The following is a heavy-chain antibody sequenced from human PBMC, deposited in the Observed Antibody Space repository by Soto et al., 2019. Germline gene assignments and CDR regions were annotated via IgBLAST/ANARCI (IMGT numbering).Heavy chain of an antibody. CDR3: ARQQLVRRDYYYYGMDV. J-gene: IGHJ6*02. CDR2: IYYSGSN. V-gene: IGHV4-31*03. Sequence: SETLSLTCTVSGGSISSGCYYWSWILHHPGKGLEWVGYIYYSGSNYYNPSLKRRVTISVDTSKNQFSLKLSSVTAADTAVYYCARQQLVRRDYYYYGMDVWAQGTTVTVSS. CDR1: GGSISSGCYY. D-gene: IGHD6-13*01.